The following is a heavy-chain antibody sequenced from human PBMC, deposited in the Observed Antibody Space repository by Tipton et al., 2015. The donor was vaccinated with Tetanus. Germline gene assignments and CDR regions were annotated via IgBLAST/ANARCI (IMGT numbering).Heavy chain of an antibody. D-gene: IGHD3-10*01. CDR1: GGSISSGGYY. CDR2: IYYSGST. Sequence: TLSLTCTVSGGSISSGGYYWSWIRQHPGKGLEWIGYIYYSGSTYYNPSLKSRVTISVDTSKNQFSLKLSSVTAADTAVYYCARGVKSDLLWFGEYPWGQGTLVTVSS. V-gene: IGHV4-31*03. CDR3: ARGVKSDLLWFGEYP. J-gene: IGHJ5*02.